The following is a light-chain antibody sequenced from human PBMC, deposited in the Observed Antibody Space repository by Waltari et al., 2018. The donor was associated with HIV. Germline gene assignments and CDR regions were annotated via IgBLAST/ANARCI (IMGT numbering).Light chain of an antibody. V-gene: IGLV2-14*03. Sequence: QSALTQPASVSGSPGQSITMSCTGTSSDVGGYDYVSWYQQYPGKAPRLMIYDVNKRPSEVSDRFSGSKSGDTASLTISGLQTEDEAAYYCSSYSRTSGVVFGGGTTVTV. CDR3: SSYSRTSGVV. CDR2: DVN. J-gene: IGLJ2*01. CDR1: SSDVGGYDY.